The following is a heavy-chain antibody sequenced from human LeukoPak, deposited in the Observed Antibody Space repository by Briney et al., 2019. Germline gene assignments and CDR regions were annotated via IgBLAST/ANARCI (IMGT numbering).Heavy chain of an antibody. CDR3: TKDLMTGFSSGWYFAY. V-gene: IGHV3-23*01. CDR2: TGGSDDNT. D-gene: IGHD6-19*01. CDR1: GFTFNGYA. Sequence: GGFLRLSCEGSGFTFNGYAFSWVRQAPGKGLEWVAVTGGSDDNTHYADSVKGRFTISRDNSEKRLFLQMNSLRPDDSALYYCTKDLMTGFSSGWYFAYWGQGTLVTVSS. J-gene: IGHJ4*02.